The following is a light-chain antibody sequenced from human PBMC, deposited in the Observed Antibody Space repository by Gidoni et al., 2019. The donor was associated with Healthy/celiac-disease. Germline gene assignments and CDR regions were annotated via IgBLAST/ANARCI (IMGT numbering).Light chain of an antibody. CDR1: QSVLYSSNNKNY. J-gene: IGKJ2*01. V-gene: IGKV4-1*01. CDR2: WAY. Sequence: DLVMTQSPDSLAVSLGERATINCKSSQSVLYSSNNKNYLAWYQQKPGQPPKLLIYWAYTRESGVPDRFSGSGSGTDFTLTISSLQAEDVAVYYCQQYYSTLHTFGQGTKLEIK. CDR3: QQYYSTLHT.